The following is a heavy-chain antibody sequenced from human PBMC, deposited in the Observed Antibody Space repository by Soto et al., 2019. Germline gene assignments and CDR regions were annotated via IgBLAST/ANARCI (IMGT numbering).Heavy chain of an antibody. J-gene: IGHJ4*02. CDR3: ARGVAGSGFDL. D-gene: IGHD6-19*01. Sequence: PSPTLSLTGAISGDSVSSNTAAWNWIRSSPSRGLEWLGRTYYRSNWRHDYAVSVKSRITVNPDTSKNHFSLQLNSVTPDDTTVYYCARGVAGSGFDLWRQGTLVTVSS. CDR2: TYYRSNWRH. CDR1: GDSVSSNTAA. V-gene: IGHV6-1*01.